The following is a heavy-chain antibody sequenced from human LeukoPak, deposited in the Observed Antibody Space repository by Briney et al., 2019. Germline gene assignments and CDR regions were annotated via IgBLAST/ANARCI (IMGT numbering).Heavy chain of an antibody. D-gene: IGHD4-17*01. V-gene: IGHV4-59*11. Sequence: KTSETLSLTCTVSGGSFSSHYWSWLRQPPGKGLEWIGYISYIGSTNYNPSLESRVTISVDTSKKQFSLKLSSVTAADTAVYYCARDPTTVTKGLDIWGQGTMVTVSS. CDR1: GGSFSSHY. CDR3: ARDPTTVTKGLDI. J-gene: IGHJ3*02. CDR2: ISYIGST.